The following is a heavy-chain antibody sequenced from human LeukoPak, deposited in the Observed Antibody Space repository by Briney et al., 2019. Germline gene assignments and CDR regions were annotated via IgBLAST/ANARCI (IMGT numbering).Heavy chain of an antibody. CDR2: XNXXXXXX. D-gene: IGHD3-10*01. J-gene: IGHJ3*02. Sequence: ASVKVSCKASGYTFTGYYIXXXRXAPXXXXXXXXXXNXXXXXXXXXXKFXGXXXXXXXTSISTAYMELSRLRSDDTAVYYCARDEGXITVAIGGFDIWGQGTMVTVSS. CDR3: ARDEGXITVAIGGFDI. V-gene: IGHV1-2*02. CDR1: GYTFTGYY.